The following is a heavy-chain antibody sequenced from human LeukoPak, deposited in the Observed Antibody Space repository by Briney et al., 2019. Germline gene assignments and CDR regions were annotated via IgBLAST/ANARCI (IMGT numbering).Heavy chain of an antibody. Sequence: GGSLRLSCAASGFTFSSYAMSWVRQAPGKGLEWVSAISGSGGSTYYADSVKGRFTISRDNSKNTLYLQMNSLRAEDTAVYYCAKAGLYSGSYYRWFDPWGQGTLVTVSS. V-gene: IGHV3-23*01. CDR2: ISGSGGST. J-gene: IGHJ5*02. CDR3: AKAGLYSGSYYRWFDP. D-gene: IGHD1-26*01. CDR1: GFTFSSYA.